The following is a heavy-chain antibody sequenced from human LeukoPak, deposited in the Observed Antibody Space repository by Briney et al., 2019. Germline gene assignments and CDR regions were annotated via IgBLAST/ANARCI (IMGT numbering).Heavy chain of an antibody. J-gene: IGHJ3*02. D-gene: IGHD2-2*01. CDR1: GFTFSSYA. V-gene: IGHV3-30*01. CDR3: ARDEEIVVVPAARNGAFDI. Sequence: PGRSLRLSCAASGFTFSSYAMHWVRQAPGKGLEWVAVISYDGSNKYYADSVKGRFTISRDNSKNTLYLQMNSLRAEDTAVYYCARDEEIVVVPAARNGAFDIWGQGTMVTVSS. CDR2: ISYDGSNK.